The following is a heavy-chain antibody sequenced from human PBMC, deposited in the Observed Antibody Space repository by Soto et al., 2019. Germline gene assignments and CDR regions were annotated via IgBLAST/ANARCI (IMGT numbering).Heavy chain of an antibody. CDR1: GYTFNTYG. CDR3: AREYPSTYWFDP. Sequence: ASVKVSCKTSGYTFNTYGINWVRQAPGQGLELMGWISAYDGKTTYAEKFQGRVTLTTDTSTSTAYMELSSLRSEDTAVYYCAREYPSTYWFDPWGQGTLVTVSS. V-gene: IGHV1-18*01. CDR2: ISAYDGKT. J-gene: IGHJ5*02.